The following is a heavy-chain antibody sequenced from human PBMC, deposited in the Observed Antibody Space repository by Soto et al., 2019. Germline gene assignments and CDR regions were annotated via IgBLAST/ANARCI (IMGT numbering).Heavy chain of an antibody. CDR2: ISSNGGST. J-gene: IGHJ4*02. CDR3: VKINDDYVFDY. Sequence: PGGSLRLSCSASGFTFSNYGMHWVRQAPGKGLEYVSAISSNGGSTYYADSVKGRFTISRDNSMNTLYLQMSSLRADDTAVYYCVKINDDYVFDYWGQGTPVTVSS. D-gene: IGHD4-17*01. CDR1: GFTFSNYG. V-gene: IGHV3-64D*08.